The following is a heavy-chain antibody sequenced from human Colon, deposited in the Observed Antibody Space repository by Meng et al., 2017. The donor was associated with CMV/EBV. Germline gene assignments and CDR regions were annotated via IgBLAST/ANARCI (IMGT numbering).Heavy chain of an antibody. J-gene: IGHJ4*02. CDR2: IDTTNH. Sequence: QVEVVEAGGGVVQPGGSLRLSCGASGFSFSESGIHWLRQAPGKGLEWVSFIDTTNHYYADSVKGRFTISRDDSKRMVYLQMNNLKTEDTAMYFCSNGLLGVQGHWGQGTLVTVSS. CDR3: SNGLLGVQGH. V-gene: IGHV3-30*02. CDR1: GFSFSESG. D-gene: IGHD3-3*01.